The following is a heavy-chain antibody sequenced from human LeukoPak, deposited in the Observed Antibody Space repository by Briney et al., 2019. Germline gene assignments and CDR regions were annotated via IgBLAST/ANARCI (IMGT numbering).Heavy chain of an antibody. D-gene: IGHD6-13*01. V-gene: IGHV3-48*01. CDR3: AREIENSSSWYGNYYYYMDV. CDR2: ISTGSSII. CDR1: GFTFSSYS. J-gene: IGHJ6*03. Sequence: GGSLRLSCAASGFTFSSYSMNWVRQAPGKGLEWVSYISTGSSIINYADSVKGRFTISRDNAKNSLYLQMNSLRAEDTAVYYCAREIENSSSWYGNYYYYMDVWGKGTTVTVSS.